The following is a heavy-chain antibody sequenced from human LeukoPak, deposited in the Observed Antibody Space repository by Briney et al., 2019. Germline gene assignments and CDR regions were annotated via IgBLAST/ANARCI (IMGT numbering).Heavy chain of an antibody. Sequence: PSETLSLTCAVYGGSFSGYYWSWIRQSPGKGLGWIGEINHSGSTNYNPSLKSRVNISVDKSKNQFSLKLTSVTAADTAVYYCARGPDMTRFDPWGQGILVTVSS. J-gene: IGHJ5*02. V-gene: IGHV4-34*01. CDR3: ARGPDMTRFDP. CDR1: GGSFSGYY. D-gene: IGHD2-15*01. CDR2: INHSGST.